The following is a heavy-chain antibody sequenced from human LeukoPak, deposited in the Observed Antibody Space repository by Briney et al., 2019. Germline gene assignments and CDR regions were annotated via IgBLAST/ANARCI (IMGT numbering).Heavy chain of an antibody. J-gene: IGHJ4*02. CDR2: ISNNGGYT. CDR1: GFTFSSYA. D-gene: IGHD2-15*01. Sequence: GGSLRLSCAASGFTFSSYAMSWVRQTPGKGLEWVSAISNNGGYTYYADSVQGRFTISRDNSKSTLCLQMNSLRAEDTAVYYCAKQLGYCSDGSCYFPYWGQGTLVTVSS. CDR3: AKQLGYCSDGSCYFPY. V-gene: IGHV3-23*01.